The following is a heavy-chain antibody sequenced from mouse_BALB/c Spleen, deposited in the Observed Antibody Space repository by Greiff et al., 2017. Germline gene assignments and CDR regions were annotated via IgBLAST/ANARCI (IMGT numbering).Heavy chain of an antibody. CDR3: AREATEYYFDY. CDR2: ISDGGSYT. CDR1: GFTFSDYY. J-gene: IGHJ2*01. D-gene: IGHD1-1*01. V-gene: IGHV5-4*02. Sequence: LVESGGGLVKPGGSLKLSCAASGFTFSDYYMYWVRQTPEKRLEWVATISDGGSYTYYPDSVKGRFTISRDNAKNNLYLQMSSLKSEDTAMYYCAREATEYYFDYWGQGTTLTVSS.